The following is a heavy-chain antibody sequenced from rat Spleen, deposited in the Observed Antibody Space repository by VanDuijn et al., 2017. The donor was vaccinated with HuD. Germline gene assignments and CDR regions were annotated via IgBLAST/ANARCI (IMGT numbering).Heavy chain of an antibody. CDR1: GFTFSDYY. D-gene: IGHD1-7*01. Sequence: EVQLVESGGGSVQPGRSLNLSCAASGFTFSDYYMAWVRQAPKKGLEWVASISHDDNNTYYRDSVKGRFTISRDNAKSTLYLQMDSLRSEDTATYYCARPSYGFPFAYWGQGTLVTVSS. V-gene: IGHV5-7*01. J-gene: IGHJ3*01. CDR2: ISHDDNNT. CDR3: ARPSYGFPFAY.